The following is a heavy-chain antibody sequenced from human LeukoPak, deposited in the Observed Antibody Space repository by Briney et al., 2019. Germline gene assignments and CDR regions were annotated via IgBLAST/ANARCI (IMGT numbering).Heavy chain of an antibody. Sequence: PSETLSLTCTVSGGSISSHYWSWIRQPPGKGLEWIGYIYYSGSTNYNPSLKSRVTISVDTSENQFSLKLSSVTAADTAVYYCASSIVGATPGWEYYFDYWGQGTLVTVSS. CDR1: GGSISSHY. CDR3: ASSIVGATPGWEYYFDY. CDR2: IYYSGST. V-gene: IGHV4-59*11. J-gene: IGHJ4*02. D-gene: IGHD1-26*01.